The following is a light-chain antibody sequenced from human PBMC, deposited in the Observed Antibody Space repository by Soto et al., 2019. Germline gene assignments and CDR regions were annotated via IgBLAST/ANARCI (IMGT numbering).Light chain of an antibody. Sequence: EIVLTQSPATLSLSPGERATLSCRASQSVRNDLVWYHQKPGQAPRVLIYSASNRATGIPARFSGSGSGTDVTLTSSSLEPEDFAVYYCQQRTNWPPTFGGGTKVEMK. CDR2: SAS. J-gene: IGKJ4*01. CDR1: QSVRND. CDR3: QQRTNWPPT. V-gene: IGKV3-11*01.